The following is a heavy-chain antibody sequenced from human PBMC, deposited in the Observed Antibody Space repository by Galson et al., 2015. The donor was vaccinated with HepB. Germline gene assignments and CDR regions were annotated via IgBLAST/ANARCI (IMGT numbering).Heavy chain of an antibody. Sequence: SLRLSCAASGFSFSSYAMTWVRQAPGKGLEWVSTIRGSGDGTYYADSVKGQFTISRDNSKNTLYLQMNSLRAGDTAVYYCAKDEYSSGWPDYLFDYWGQGTLVTVSS. D-gene: IGHD6-19*01. CDR3: AKDEYSSGWPDYLFDY. V-gene: IGHV3-23*01. CDR2: IRGSGDGT. J-gene: IGHJ4*02. CDR1: GFSFSSYA.